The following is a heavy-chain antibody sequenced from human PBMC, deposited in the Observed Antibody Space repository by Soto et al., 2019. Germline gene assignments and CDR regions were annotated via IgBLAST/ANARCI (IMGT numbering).Heavy chain of an antibody. CDR3: AVRHYDILTGYYTLFDY. CDR1: GGSISSSSYY. V-gene: IGHV4-39*01. J-gene: IGHJ4*02. Sequence: SETLSLTCTVSGGSISSSSYYWGWIRQPPGKGLEWIGSIYYSGSTYYNPSLKSRVTISVDTSKNQFSLKLSSVTAADTAVYYCAVRHYDILTGYYTLFDYWGQGTLVTVSS. D-gene: IGHD3-9*01. CDR2: IYYSGST.